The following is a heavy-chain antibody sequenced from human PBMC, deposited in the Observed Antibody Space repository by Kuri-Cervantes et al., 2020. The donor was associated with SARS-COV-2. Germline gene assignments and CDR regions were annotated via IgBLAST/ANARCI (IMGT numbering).Heavy chain of an antibody. Sequence: GSLSLSCTVSGGSITSNYNWGWIRQPPGKGLEWIGTISYRGHTYYNPSLKSRVAMFIDTSKNQFSLKLYSLTAADTSVYYCARHMYKSNPGDAFDISGRGTLVTVSS. V-gene: IGHV4-39*01. CDR2: ISYRGHT. J-gene: IGHJ3*02. CDR3: ARHMYKSNPGDAFDI. CDR1: GGSITSNYN. D-gene: IGHD1-20*01.